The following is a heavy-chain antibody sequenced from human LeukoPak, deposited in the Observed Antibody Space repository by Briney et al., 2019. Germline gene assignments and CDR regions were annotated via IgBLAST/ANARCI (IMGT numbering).Heavy chain of an antibody. V-gene: IGHV3-21*01. CDR1: GFTFSSYS. D-gene: IGHD3-10*01. CDR3: AKPLWFGELPYFQH. J-gene: IGHJ1*01. CDR2: ISSSSSYI. Sequence: PGGSLRLSCAASGFTFSSYSMNWVRQAPGKGLEWVSSISSSSSYIYYADSVKGRFTISRDNSKDTLYLQMNSLRAEDTAVYYCAKPLWFGELPYFQHWGQGTLVTVSS.